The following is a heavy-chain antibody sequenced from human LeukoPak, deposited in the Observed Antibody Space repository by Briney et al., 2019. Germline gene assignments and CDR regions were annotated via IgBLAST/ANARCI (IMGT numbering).Heavy chain of an antibody. CDR3: ARDYYYDSSGYYRY. J-gene: IGHJ4*02. CDR2: ISSSGSTI. Sequence: GGSLRLSCAASGFAFSNYWMNWVRQAPGKGLEWVSYISSSGSTIYYADSVKGRFTISRDNAKNSLYLQMNSLRAEDTAVYYCARDYYYDSSGYYRYWGQGTLVTVSS. V-gene: IGHV3-48*04. D-gene: IGHD3-22*01. CDR1: GFAFSNYW.